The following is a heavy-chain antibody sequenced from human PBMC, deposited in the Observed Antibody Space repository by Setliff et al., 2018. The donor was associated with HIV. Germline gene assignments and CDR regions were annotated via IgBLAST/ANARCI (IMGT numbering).Heavy chain of an antibody. J-gene: IGHJ3*02. V-gene: IGHV5-51*01. CDR3: ARRPYYDSWSGHQAFDI. CDR2: IYPYDSDT. Sequence: PGESLKISCKGSGYSFTTYWIGWVRQMPGKGLEWMGIIYPYDSDTRYSPSFQGQVIISADKSISTAYVQWSGPKASDTAMYYCARRPYYDSWSGHQAFDIWGQGTMVTVTS. CDR1: GYSFTTYW. D-gene: IGHD3-3*01.